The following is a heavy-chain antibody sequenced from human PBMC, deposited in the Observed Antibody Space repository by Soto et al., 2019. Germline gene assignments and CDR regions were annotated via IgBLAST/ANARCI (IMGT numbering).Heavy chain of an antibody. CDR1: GFTFSSYS. D-gene: IGHD5-12*01. J-gene: IGHJ4*02. Sequence: EVQLVESGGGLVKPGGSLRLSCAASGFTFSSYSMNWVRQAPGKGLEWVSSISSSSSYIYYADSVKGRFTISRDNAKNSLYLQMNSLRAEDTAVYYCARDPEMATMLLFDYWGQGTLVTVSS. CDR3: ARDPEMATMLLFDY. CDR2: ISSSSSYI. V-gene: IGHV3-21*01.